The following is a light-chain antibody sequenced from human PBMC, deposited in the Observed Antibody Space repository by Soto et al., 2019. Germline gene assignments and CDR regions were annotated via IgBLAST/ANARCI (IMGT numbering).Light chain of an antibody. CDR1: QNVLYSSNNKNY. J-gene: IGKJ1*01. V-gene: IGKV4-1*01. CDR3: QQYYSTPWT. CDR2: WAS. Sequence: DIVMTQSPDSLAVSLGERATINCKSSQNVLYSSNNKNYLAWYQQKLGQPPKLLIRWASTRESGVPDRFSGSGSGTDFTLTSSSLQAEDLAVYYCQQYYSTPWTFGQGTKVEIK.